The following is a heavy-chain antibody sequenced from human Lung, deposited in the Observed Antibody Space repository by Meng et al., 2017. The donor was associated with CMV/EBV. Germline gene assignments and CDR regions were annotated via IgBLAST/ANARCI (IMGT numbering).Heavy chain of an antibody. CDR1: LYYFTRYD. D-gene: IGHD2-15*01. CDR2: MNPKSGNT. Sequence: DENQPRVYVKLPCHASLYYFTRYDINLERQATGQGLEWMGWMNPKSGNTGYPQNYQGRVTMPRNTSISTAYMELSSLRSEDTAVYYCARGYCSGGSCPVFDPWGQGTLVTVSS. V-gene: IGHV1-8*01. CDR3: ARGYCSGGSCPVFDP. J-gene: IGHJ5*02.